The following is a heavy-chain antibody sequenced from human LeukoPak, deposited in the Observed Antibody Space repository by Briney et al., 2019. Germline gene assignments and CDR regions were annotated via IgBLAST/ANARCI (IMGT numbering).Heavy chain of an antibody. J-gene: IGHJ4*02. V-gene: IGHV4-34*01. CDR1: GGSFSGYY. CDR3: AITRDSSSGYY. D-gene: IGHD6-13*01. Sequence: SETLSLTCAVYGGSFSGYYWSWIRQPPGKGLEWIGDVNHSGSTNYNPSLKSRVTISVDTSKNQFSLKLSSVTAADTAVYYCAITRDSSSGYYWGQGTLVTVSS. CDR2: VNHSGST.